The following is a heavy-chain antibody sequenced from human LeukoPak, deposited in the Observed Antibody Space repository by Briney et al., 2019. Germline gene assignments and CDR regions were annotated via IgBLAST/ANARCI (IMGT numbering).Heavy chain of an antibody. V-gene: IGHV1-2*02. J-gene: IGHJ4*02. CDR2: INPNSGGT. D-gene: IGHD6-19*01. CDR3: ASVAVAGGGG. CDR1: GGTFSSYA. Sequence: ASVKVSCKASGGTFSSYAISWVRQAPGQGLEWMGWINPNSGGTNYAQKFQGRVTMTRDTSISTAYMELSRLRSDDTAVYYCASVAVAGGGGWGQGTLVTVSS.